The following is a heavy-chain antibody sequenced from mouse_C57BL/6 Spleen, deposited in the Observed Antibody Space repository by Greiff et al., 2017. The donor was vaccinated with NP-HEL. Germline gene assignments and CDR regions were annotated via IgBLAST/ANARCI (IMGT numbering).Heavy chain of an antibody. CDR2: INPSTGGT. Sequence: EVQLQQSGPELVKPGASVKISCKASGYSFTGYYMNWVKQSPEKSLEWIGEINPSTGGTTYNQKFKAKATLTVDKSSSTAYMQLKSLTSEDSAVYYCARGDYDGGSWFAYWGQGTLVTVSA. J-gene: IGHJ3*01. V-gene: IGHV1-42*01. CDR3: ARGDYDGGSWFAY. CDR1: GYSFTGYY. D-gene: IGHD2-4*01.